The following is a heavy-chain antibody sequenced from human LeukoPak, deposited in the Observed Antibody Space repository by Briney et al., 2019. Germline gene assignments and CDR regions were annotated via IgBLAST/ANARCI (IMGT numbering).Heavy chain of an antibody. CDR3: ARSGYIYGYLPDYYYYYHMDV. Sequence: ASVKVSCKASGYTFTSYDINWVRQATGQGLERMGWVNPNSGNTGYAQKFQGRVTMTRNTPISTAYMELSSLRSEDTAVYYCARSGYIYGYLPDYYYYYHMDVWGKGTTVTVSS. V-gene: IGHV1-8*01. J-gene: IGHJ6*03. CDR2: VNPNSGNT. CDR1: GYTFTSYD. D-gene: IGHD5-18*01.